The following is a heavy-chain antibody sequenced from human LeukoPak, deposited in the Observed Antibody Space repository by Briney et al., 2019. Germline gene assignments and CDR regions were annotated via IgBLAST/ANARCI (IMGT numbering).Heavy chain of an antibody. Sequence: GGSLRLSCAASGFTVSTNHMSWVRQAPGKGLEWVSVIYRGDYTSYADSVKGRFTISRDNSKNTLYLQMNSLRAEDMAVYYCAKDSGGSSTSAYYWGQGTLVTVSS. V-gene: IGHV3-66*01. CDR3: AKDSGGSSTSAYY. J-gene: IGHJ4*02. CDR1: GFTVSTNH. D-gene: IGHD2-15*01. CDR2: IYRGDYT.